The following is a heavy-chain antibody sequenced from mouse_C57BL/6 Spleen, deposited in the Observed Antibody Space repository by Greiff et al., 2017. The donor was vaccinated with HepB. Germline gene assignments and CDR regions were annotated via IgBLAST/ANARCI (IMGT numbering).Heavy chain of an antibody. D-gene: IGHD2-4*01. CDR3: ARPIYYDYDDYAMDY. CDR2: INPGSGGT. V-gene: IGHV1-54*01. Sequence: QVQLQQSGAELVRPGTSVKVSCKASGYAFTNYLIEWVKQRPGQGLEWIGVINPGSGGTNYNEKFKGKATLTADKSSSTAYMQLSSLTSEDSAVYFCARPIYYDYDDYAMDYWGQGTSVTVSS. J-gene: IGHJ4*01. CDR1: GYAFTNYL.